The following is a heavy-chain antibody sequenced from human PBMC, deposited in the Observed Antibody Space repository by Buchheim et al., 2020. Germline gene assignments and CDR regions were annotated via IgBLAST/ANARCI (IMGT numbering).Heavy chain of an antibody. CDR1: GVSISGYY. CDR3: ARDASSSWYFDY. J-gene: IGHJ4*02. D-gene: IGHD6-13*01. CDR2: IYYSGST. Sequence: QVQLQESGPGLVKPSETLSLTCTVSGVSISGYYWSWIRQPPGKGLEWIGYIYYSGSTNYNPSLKSRVTISVDTSKNQFSLKLSSVTAADTAVYYCARDASSSWYFDYWGQGTL. V-gene: IGHV4-59*01.